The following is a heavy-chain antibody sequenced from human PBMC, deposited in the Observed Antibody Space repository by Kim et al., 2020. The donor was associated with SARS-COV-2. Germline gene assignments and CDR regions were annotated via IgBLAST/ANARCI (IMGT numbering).Heavy chain of an antibody. J-gene: IGHJ4*02. CDR1: GFTFSSYG. CDR2: ISYDGSNK. CDR3: AKDSVGFYDFWSGYGGYFDY. D-gene: IGHD3-3*01. Sequence: GGSLRLSCAASGFTFSSYGMHWVRQAPGKGLEWVAVISYDGSNKYYADSVKGRFTISRDNSKNTLYLQMNSLRAEDTAVYYCAKDSVGFYDFWSGYGGYFDYSGQGTLVTVSS. V-gene: IGHV3-30*18.